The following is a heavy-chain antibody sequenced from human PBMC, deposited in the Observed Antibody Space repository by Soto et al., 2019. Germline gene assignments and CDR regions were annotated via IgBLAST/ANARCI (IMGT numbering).Heavy chain of an antibody. CDR3: ARAIEGDY. CDR2: ISSNGGST. J-gene: IGHJ4*02. V-gene: IGHV3-64*01. CDR1: GFTFSSYA. Sequence: GESLRLSCAASGFTFSSYAMHWVRQAPGKGLEYVSAISSNGGSTYYANSVKGRFTISRDNSKNTLYLQMGSLRAEDMAVYYCARAIEGDYWGQGTLVTVSS.